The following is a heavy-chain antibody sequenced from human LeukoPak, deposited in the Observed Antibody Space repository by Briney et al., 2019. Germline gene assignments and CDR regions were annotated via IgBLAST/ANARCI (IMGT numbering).Heavy chain of an antibody. Sequence: PGGSLRLSCAASGFTFSSYAMSWVRQAPGKGLEWVSAISGSGGSTYYADSVKGRFTISRDNSKNTLYLQMNSLRAKDTAVYSCAKDSRAVAGTGAFGAFDIWGQGTMVTVSS. CDR1: GFTFSSYA. V-gene: IGHV3-23*01. D-gene: IGHD6-19*01. CDR2: ISGSGGST. J-gene: IGHJ3*02. CDR3: AKDSRAVAGTGAFGAFDI.